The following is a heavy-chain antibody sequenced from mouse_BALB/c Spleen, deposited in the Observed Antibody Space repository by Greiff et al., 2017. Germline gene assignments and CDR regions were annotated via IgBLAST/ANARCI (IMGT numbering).Heavy chain of an antibody. Sequence: EVQLVESGPELVKPGASVKMSCKASGYTFTSYVMHWVKQKPGQGLEWIGYINPYNDGTKYNEKFKGKATLTSDKSSSTAYMELSSLTSEDSAVYYCARSTTVVEYYFDYWGQGTTLTVSS. CDR3: ARSTTVVEYYFDY. J-gene: IGHJ2*01. V-gene: IGHV1-14*01. CDR1: GYTFTSYV. CDR2: INPYNDGT. D-gene: IGHD1-1*01.